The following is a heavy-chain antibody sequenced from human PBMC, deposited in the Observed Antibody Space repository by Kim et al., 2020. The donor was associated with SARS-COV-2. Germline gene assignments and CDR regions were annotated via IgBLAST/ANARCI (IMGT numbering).Heavy chain of an antibody. D-gene: IGHD4-17*01. J-gene: IGHJ4*02. CDR3: ARTVSGDYGDYYFDY. V-gene: IGHV4-39*01. Sequence: PPLNSGVTLSGDTSKNQFSRKLGSVTAADTAVYYCARTVSGDYGDYYFDYWGQGTLVTVSS.